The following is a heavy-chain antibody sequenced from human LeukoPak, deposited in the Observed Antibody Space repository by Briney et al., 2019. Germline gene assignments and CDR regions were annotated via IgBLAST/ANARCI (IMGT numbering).Heavy chain of an antibody. V-gene: IGHV4-59*12. CDR2: IYYSGST. D-gene: IGHD3-22*01. Sequence: SETLSLTCTVSGGSISSYYWSWIRQPPGKGLEWIGYIYYSGSTYYNPSLKSRVTISVDTSKNQFSLKLSSVTAADTAVYYCARRYDSSGYHRPGAFDIWGQGTMVTVSS. CDR3: ARRYDSSGYHRPGAFDI. CDR1: GGSISSYY. J-gene: IGHJ3*02.